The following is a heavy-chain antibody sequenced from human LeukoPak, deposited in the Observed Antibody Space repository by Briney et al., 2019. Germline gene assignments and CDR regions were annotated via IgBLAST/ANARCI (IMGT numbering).Heavy chain of an antibody. CDR1: GFTFSSYA. D-gene: IGHD2-15*01. J-gene: IGHJ4*02. CDR3: ASVSGGTEYYFDY. V-gene: IGHV3-23*01. Sequence: GGSLRLSCAASGFTFSSYAMSWVRQAPGKGLEWVSAISGSGGSTYYADSVKGRFTISRDNSKNTLYLQMNSLRAEDTAVYYCASVSGGTEYYFDYWGQGTLVTVSS. CDR2: ISGSGGST.